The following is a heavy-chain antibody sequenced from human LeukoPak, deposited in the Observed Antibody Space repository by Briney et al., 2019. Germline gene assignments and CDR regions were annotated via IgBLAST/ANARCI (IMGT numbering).Heavy chain of an antibody. CDR3: ARNMITFGGVIVLSAY. CDR2: INPNSGGT. J-gene: IGHJ4*02. V-gene: IGHV1-2*02. Sequence: ASVTVSCKASGYTFTGYYMHWVRQAPGQGLEWMGWINPNSGGTNYAQKFQGRVTMTRDTSISTAYMELSRLRSDDTAVYYCARNMITFGGVIVLSAYWGQGTLVTVSS. CDR1: GYTFTGYY. D-gene: IGHD3-16*02.